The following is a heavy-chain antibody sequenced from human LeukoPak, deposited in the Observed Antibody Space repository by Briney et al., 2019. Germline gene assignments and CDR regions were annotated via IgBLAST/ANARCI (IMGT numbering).Heavy chain of an antibody. CDR3: ARDGYYYDSEAFDI. CDR1: GFTFSSYS. V-gene: IGHV3-7*03. J-gene: IGHJ3*02. CDR2: IKQDGSEK. D-gene: IGHD3-22*01. Sequence: GGSLRLSCAASGFTFSSYSMNWVRQAPGKGLEWVANIKQDGSEKYYVDSVKGRFTISRDNAKNSLYLQMNSLRSDDTAVYYCARDGYYYDSEAFDIWGQGTMVTVSS.